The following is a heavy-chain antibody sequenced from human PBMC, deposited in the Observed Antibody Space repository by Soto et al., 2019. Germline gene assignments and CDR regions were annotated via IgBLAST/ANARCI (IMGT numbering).Heavy chain of an antibody. J-gene: IGHJ6*02. CDR3: ARDNEGYYDSSGYLYGMDV. D-gene: IGHD3-22*01. Sequence: QVQLVQSGAEVKKPGASVKVSCKASGYTFTNQYMHWVRQPPGQGLEWMGIINPSGGSTSYAQKFQGRVTMTRDTSTSTVYMELSSLRSEDTAVYYCARDNEGYYDSSGYLYGMDVWGQGTTVTVSS. CDR2: INPSGGST. CDR1: GYTFTNQY. V-gene: IGHV1-46*01.